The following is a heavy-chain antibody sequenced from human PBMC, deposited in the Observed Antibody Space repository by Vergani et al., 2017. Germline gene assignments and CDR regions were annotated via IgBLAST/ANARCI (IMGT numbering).Heavy chain of an antibody. CDR3: ARGDYGILTGYRY. CDR2: INPSGGHT. D-gene: IGHD3-9*01. V-gene: IGHV1-46*03. CDR1: GYTFSNYY. J-gene: IGHJ4*02. Sequence: QVQVVQSGAEVKKSGASVKVSCKTAGYTFSNYYMHWVRLAPGQGLEWMGIINPSGGHTNYAQKFQGRVTMTRDTSTSTVYMELSSLRSEDTAIYYCARGDYGILTGYRYWGQGTLVTVSA.